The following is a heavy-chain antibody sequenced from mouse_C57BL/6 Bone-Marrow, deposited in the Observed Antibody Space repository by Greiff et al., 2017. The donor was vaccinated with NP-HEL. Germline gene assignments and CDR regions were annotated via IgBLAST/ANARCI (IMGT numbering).Heavy chain of an antibody. V-gene: IGHV5-17*01. Sequence: EVKVVESGGGLVKPGGSLKLSCAASGFTFSDYGMHWVRQAPEKGLEWVAYISSGSSTIYYADTVKGRFTISRDNAKNTLFLQMTSLRSEDTAMYYCAREGGSRYFDVWGTGTTVTVSS. CDR1: GFTFSDYG. J-gene: IGHJ1*03. CDR2: ISSGSSTI. D-gene: IGHD1-1*02. CDR3: AREGGSRYFDV.